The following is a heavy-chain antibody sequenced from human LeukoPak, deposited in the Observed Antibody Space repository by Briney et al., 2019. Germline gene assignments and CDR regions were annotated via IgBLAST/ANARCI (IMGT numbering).Heavy chain of an antibody. D-gene: IGHD6-13*01. Sequence: GGSLRLSCAASGFTFSSYAMSWVRQAPGKGLEWVSAISGSGGSTYYADSVKGRFTISRDNSKNTLYLQMNSLRAEDTAVYYCAKGGEAAAGSRPYYFDYWGQGTLVTVSS. J-gene: IGHJ4*02. CDR3: AKGGEAAAGSRPYYFDY. CDR2: ISGSGGST. CDR1: GFTFSSYA. V-gene: IGHV3-23*01.